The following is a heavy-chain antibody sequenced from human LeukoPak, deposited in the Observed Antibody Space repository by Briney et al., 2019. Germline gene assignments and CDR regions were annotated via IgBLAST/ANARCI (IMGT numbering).Heavy chain of an antibody. D-gene: IGHD2-2*01. J-gene: IGHJ6*03. CDR1: GFTFSSYS. Sequence: PGGSLRLSCAASGFTFSSYSMNWVRQAPGKGLEWVSSISSSSSYIYYADSVKGRFTISRDNAKNSLYLQMNSLRAEDTAVYYCARDLLDIVVVPAAMTGHDYYYYMDVWGKGTTVTVSS. CDR3: ARDLLDIVVVPAAMTGHDYYYYMDV. V-gene: IGHV3-21*01. CDR2: ISSSSSYI.